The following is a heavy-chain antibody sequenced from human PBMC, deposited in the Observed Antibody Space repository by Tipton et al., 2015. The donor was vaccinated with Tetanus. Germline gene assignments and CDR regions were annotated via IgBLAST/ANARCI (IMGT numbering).Heavy chain of an antibody. CDR1: GYTFTSYG. CDR3: AGDLSALMSTVTTSHFYVMDG. Sequence: QVQLVQSGAEVKKPGASVKVSCKASGYTFTSYGISWVRPAPGQGLEWMGWISAYNGNTNYAQKLQGRVTMTTDTSTSTAYMELRGLRSDGTAVYYCAGDLSALMSTVTTSHFYVMDGWGQVTLVTGPS. V-gene: IGHV1-18*01. D-gene: IGHD4-17*01. J-gene: IGHJ6*02. CDR2: ISAYNGNT.